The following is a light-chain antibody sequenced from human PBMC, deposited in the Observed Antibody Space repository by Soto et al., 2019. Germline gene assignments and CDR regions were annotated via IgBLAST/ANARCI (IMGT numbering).Light chain of an antibody. V-gene: IGKV3-11*01. J-gene: IGKJ4*01. CDR2: DAS. CDR3: QQRRNWPPLT. CDR1: QSVSSY. Sequence: EIVLTQSPATLSLSPGERATLSCRASQSVSSYLAWYQQKPGQAPRLLIYDASNRAPGIPARFSGRGYGTALPLSISTLEPEDFAVYYCQQRRNWPPLTFGGGTKVEIK.